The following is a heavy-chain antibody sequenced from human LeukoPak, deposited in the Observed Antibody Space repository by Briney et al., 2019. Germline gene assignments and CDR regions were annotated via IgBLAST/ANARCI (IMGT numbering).Heavy chain of an antibody. D-gene: IGHD2-2*01. CDR3: ARMHCSSTSCYAFDI. Sequence: ASVKVSCKASGYTFTSYYMHWVRQAPGQGLEWMGIINPSGGSTSYAQKFQGRVTMTRDTSTSTVYMELSSLRSEDTAVYYCARMHCSSTSCYAFDIWGQGTMVTVSS. CDR1: GYTFTSYY. CDR2: INPSGGST. V-gene: IGHV1-46*01. J-gene: IGHJ3*02.